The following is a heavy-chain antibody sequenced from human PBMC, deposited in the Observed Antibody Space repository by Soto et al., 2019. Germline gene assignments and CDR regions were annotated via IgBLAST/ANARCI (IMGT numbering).Heavy chain of an antibody. CDR3: ARDGPAYYYDSSPVDY. J-gene: IGHJ4*02. D-gene: IGHD3-22*01. V-gene: IGHV3-21*01. CDR2: ISSSSSYI. CDR1: GFTFSSDS. Sequence: GGSLRLSCAASGFTFSSDSMNWVRLAPGKGLEWVSSISSSSSYIYYADSVKGRFTISGDNAKNSLYLQMNSLRAEDTAVYYCARDGPAYYYDSSPVDYWGQGTLVTVSS.